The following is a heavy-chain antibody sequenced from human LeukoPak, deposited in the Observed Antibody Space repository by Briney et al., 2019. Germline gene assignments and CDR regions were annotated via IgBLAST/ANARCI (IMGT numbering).Heavy chain of an antibody. CDR3: ARVAAAGTLY. CDR2: ISYDGSNK. Sequence: GRSLRLSCAASGFTFSSYAMHWVRQAPGKGLEWVAVISYDGSNKYYADSVKGRFTISRDNSKNTLYLQVNSLRAEDTAVYYCARVAAAGTLYWGQGTLVTVSS. CDR1: GFTFSSYA. J-gene: IGHJ4*02. V-gene: IGHV3-30*04. D-gene: IGHD6-13*01.